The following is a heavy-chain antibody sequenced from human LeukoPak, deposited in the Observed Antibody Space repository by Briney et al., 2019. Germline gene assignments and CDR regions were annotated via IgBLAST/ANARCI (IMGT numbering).Heavy chain of an antibody. V-gene: IGHV1-46*01. D-gene: IGHD3-3*01. CDR1: GYTFTSYA. CDR3: ARVPVDWSGYYAFDI. CDR2: INPSGGST. Sequence: ASVKVSCKASGYTFTSYAIKWVRQAPGQGLEWMGIINPSGGSTSYAQKFQGRVTMTRDTSTSTVYMELRSLRSDDTAVYYCARVPVDWSGYYAFDIWGQGTMVTVSS. J-gene: IGHJ3*02.